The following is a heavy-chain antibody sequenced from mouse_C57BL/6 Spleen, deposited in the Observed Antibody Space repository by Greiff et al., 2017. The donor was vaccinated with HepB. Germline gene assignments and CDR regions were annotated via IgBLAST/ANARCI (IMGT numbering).Heavy chain of an antibody. CDR2: IYPGSGST. J-gene: IGHJ3*01. CDR1: GYTFTSYW. V-gene: IGHV1-55*01. CDR3: AREGIYYDYDGASY. Sequence: QVQLQQPGAELVKPGASVKMSCKASGYTFTSYWITWVKQRPGQGLEWIGDIYPGSGSTNYNEKFKSKATLTADTSSSTAYMQLSSLTSEDSAVYYCAREGIYYDYDGASYWGQGTLVTVSA. D-gene: IGHD2-4*01.